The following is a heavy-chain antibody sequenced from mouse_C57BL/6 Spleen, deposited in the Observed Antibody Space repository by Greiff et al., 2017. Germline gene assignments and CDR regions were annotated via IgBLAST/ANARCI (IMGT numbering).Heavy chain of an antibody. CDR3: TRDPGSSYWYFDV. V-gene: IGHV5-9-1*02. CDR1: GFTFSSYA. D-gene: IGHD1-1*01. CDR2: ISSGGDYI. Sequence: EVKLVESGEGLVKPGGSLKLSCAASGFTFSSYAMSWVRQTPEKRLEWVAYISSGGDYIYYADTVKGRFTISRDNARNTLYLQMSSLKSEDTAMYYCTRDPGSSYWYFDVWGTGTTVTVSS. J-gene: IGHJ1*03.